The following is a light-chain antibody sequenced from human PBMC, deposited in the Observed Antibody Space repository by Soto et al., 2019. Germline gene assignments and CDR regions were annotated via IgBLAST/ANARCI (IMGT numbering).Light chain of an antibody. CDR1: QSVYNY. J-gene: IGKJ1*01. Sequence: IVWTQSPATLSLSPGEIATLSCRASQSVYNYLAWYQLKPGQAPRLLIYDASIRAAGIPARFGASGSATDCTLTISSLEPESCAFYYCQQRNNWAWTVGQGTKVELK. CDR3: QQRNNWAWT. CDR2: DAS. V-gene: IGKV3-11*01.